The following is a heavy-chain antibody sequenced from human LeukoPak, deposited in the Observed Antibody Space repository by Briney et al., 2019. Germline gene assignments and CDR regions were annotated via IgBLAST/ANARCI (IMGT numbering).Heavy chain of an antibody. CDR1: GFTFSSYW. V-gene: IGHV3-7*01. Sequence: GSLRLSCVAYGFTFSSYWMSWVRQAPGKGLEWVANIHQDGSEKYYVDSVKGRFTISRDNAKNSLYLQMNSLRAEDTAVYYCARQPPNYDFWSGSSYYFDYWGQGTLVTVSS. J-gene: IGHJ4*02. CDR2: IHQDGSEK. D-gene: IGHD3-3*01. CDR3: ARQPPNYDFWSGSSYYFDY.